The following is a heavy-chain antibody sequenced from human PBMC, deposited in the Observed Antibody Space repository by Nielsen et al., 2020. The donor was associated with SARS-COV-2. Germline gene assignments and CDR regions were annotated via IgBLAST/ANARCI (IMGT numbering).Heavy chain of an antibody. V-gene: IGHV3-23*01. CDR3: ALGFGVIIIHNYYGMDV. CDR1: GFTVSSYS. D-gene: IGHD3-3*01. CDR2: ISAGGRPT. Sequence: GESLKISCAASGFTVSSYSMNWVRQAPGKGLEWVSSISAGGRPTYYADSVQGRFTISRDNSKNTLFLQMSSLRAEDTAVYYCALGFGVIIIHNYYGMDVWGQGTTVTVSS. J-gene: IGHJ6*02.